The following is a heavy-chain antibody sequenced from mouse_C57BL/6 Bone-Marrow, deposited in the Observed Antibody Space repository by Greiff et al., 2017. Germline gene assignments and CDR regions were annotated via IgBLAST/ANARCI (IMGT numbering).Heavy chain of an antibody. CDR1: GYTFTSSG. CDR2: IFPRSGNH. D-gene: IGHD1-1*01. CDR3: ARGGDYYGPAWFAD. J-gene: IGHJ3*01. Sequence: QVQLQQPGAELVKPGASVKLSCTASGYTFTSSGISWVQQRTGPGLEWFGEIFPRSGNHYYNEKFTGNATLTADKSSSTAYMELRSLTSEDSAVYFCARGGDYYGPAWFADWGQGTLVTGSA. V-gene: IGHV1-81*01.